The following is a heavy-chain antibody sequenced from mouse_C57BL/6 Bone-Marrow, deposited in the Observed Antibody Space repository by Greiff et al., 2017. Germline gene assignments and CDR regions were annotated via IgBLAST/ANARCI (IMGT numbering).Heavy chain of an antibody. J-gene: IGHJ3*01. CDR2: IYPGNSDT. D-gene: IGHD2-2*01. V-gene: IGHV1-5*01. Sequence: VQLQQPGAELVKPGASVKLSCKASGYTFTSYWMHWVKQRPGQGLEWIGAIYPGNSDTSYNQKFKGKAKLTAVTSASTAYMELSSLTNEDAAVYYCTRREDGYGPLLGFAYWGQGTLVTVSA. CDR3: TRREDGYGPLLGFAY. CDR1: GYTFTSYW.